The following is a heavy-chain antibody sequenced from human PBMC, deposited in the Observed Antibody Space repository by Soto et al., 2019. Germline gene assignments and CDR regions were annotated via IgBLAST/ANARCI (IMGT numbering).Heavy chain of an antibody. CDR1: GGIFSNFA. Sequence: QVQLVQSGAEVKKPGSSVKVSCKASGGIFSNFAFNWMRQAPGQGLEWMGWIIPTLGTPHYAQKFLGRVTITADESTRTVYMEMSSLTVEDTAVYYCARVGLGAYDYWGQGTLVIVSS. V-gene: IGHV1-69*01. CDR2: IIPTLGTP. D-gene: IGHD6-19*01. CDR3: ARVGLGAYDY. J-gene: IGHJ4*02.